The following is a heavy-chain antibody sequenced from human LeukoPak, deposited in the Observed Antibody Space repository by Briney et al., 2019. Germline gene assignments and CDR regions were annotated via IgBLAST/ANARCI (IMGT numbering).Heavy chain of an antibody. D-gene: IGHD5-18*01. CDR3: ASLVLRGYSYDY. V-gene: IGHV4-39*07. CDR2: IYYSGST. CDR1: GGSISSSSYY. Sequence: SETLSLTCTVSGGSISSSSYYWGWIRQPPGKGLEWIGSIYYSGSTYYNPSLKSRVTISVDTSKNQFSLKLSSVTAADTAVYYCASLVLRGYSYDYWGQGTLVTVSS. J-gene: IGHJ4*02.